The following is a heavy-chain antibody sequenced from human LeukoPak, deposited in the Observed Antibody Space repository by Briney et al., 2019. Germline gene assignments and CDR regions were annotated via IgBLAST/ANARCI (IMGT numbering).Heavy chain of an antibody. D-gene: IGHD2-15*01. J-gene: IGHJ4*02. CDR1: GGSISSYY. Sequence: PSETLSLTCTVSGGSISSYYWSWIRQPAGKGLEWIGRIYTSGSTNYNPSLKSRVTMSVDTSKNQFSLKLSSVTAADTAVYYCARGGGSWQNYYFDYWGQGTLVTVSS. CDR2: IYTSGST. V-gene: IGHV4-4*07. CDR3: ARGGGSWQNYYFDY.